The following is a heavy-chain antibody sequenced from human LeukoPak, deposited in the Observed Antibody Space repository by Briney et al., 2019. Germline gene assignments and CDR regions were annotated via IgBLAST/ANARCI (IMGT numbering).Heavy chain of an antibody. CDR3: ARLGLLPRRGFDY. CDR2: INHSGST. J-gene: IGHJ4*02. CDR1: GGSFSGYY. Sequence: TSETLSLTCAVYGGSFSGYYWSWIRQPPGKGLEWIGEINHSGSTNYNPSLKSRVTISVDTSKNQFPLKLSSVTAADTAVYYCARLGLLPRRGFDYWGQGTLVTVSS. V-gene: IGHV4-34*01. D-gene: IGHD2-15*01.